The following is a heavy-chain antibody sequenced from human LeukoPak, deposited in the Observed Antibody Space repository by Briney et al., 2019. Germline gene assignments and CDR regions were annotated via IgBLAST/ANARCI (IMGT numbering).Heavy chain of an antibody. V-gene: IGHV4-4*07. CDR3: VRESLVVFPNWFDP. Sequence: KPSETLSLTCTVSGGSISAYYWSWIRQPAGKGLEWIGRIYSSGGTNYNPSLESRVTMSVDTSQNQFSLKLSSVTAADTAVYYCVRESLVVFPNWFDPWGQGTLVTVSS. CDR2: IYSSGGT. CDR1: GGSISAYY. D-gene: IGHD2-2*01. J-gene: IGHJ5*02.